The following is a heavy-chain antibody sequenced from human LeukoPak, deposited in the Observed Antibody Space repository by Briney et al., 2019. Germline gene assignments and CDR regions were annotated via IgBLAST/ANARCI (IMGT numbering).Heavy chain of an antibody. J-gene: IGHJ3*02. V-gene: IGHV1-24*01. Sequence: ASVKVSCKVSGYTLTELSMHWVRQAPGKGLEWMGGFDPEDGETIYAQKFQGRVTMTEDTSTDTAHMELSSLRSEDTAVYYCATASVRIVVVKNAFDIWGQGTMVTVSS. D-gene: IGHD3-22*01. CDR1: GYTLTELS. CDR3: ATASVRIVVVKNAFDI. CDR2: FDPEDGET.